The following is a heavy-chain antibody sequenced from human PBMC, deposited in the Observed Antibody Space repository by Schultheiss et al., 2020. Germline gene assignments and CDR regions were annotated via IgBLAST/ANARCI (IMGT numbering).Heavy chain of an antibody. J-gene: IGHJ4*02. D-gene: IGHD6-19*01. CDR1: GGSFSGYY. CDR2: IKSKTDGGTT. V-gene: IGHV3-15*07. CDR3: TKDSSGWRN. Sequence: ETLSLTCAVYGGSFSGYYWSWIRQPPGKGLEWVGRIKSKTDGGTTDYAAPVKGRFTISRDDSKNTLYLQMNSLKTEDTAVYYCTKDSSGWRNWGQGTLVTVSS.